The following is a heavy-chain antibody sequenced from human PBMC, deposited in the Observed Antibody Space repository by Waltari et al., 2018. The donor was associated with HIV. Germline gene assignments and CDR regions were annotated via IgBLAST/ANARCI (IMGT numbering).Heavy chain of an antibody. CDR3: ARDIQTAAGTLDY. D-gene: IGHD6-13*01. CDR1: GFTFSSYG. J-gene: IGHJ4*02. CDR2: IWYDGNNK. V-gene: IGHV3-33*01. Sequence: QVQLVESGGGVVRPGRSLRLSCAASGFTFSSYGMHWVRQAPGKGLEWVAIIWYDGNNKFYADSVKGRFIISRDNSKNTLYLQMNSLRADDTAVYYCARDIQTAAGTLDYWGQGTLVTVSS.